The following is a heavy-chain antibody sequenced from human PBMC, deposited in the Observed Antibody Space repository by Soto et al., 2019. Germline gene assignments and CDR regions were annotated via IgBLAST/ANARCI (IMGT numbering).Heavy chain of an antibody. V-gene: IGHV4-59*08. CDR3: ARHSYSSSWYSY. CDR1: GGSISSYY. D-gene: IGHD6-13*01. Sequence: SETLSLTCTVSGGSISSYYWSWIRQPPGKGLEWIGYIYYSGSTNYNPSLKSRVTISVDTSKNQFSLKLSSVTAADTAVYYCARHSYSSSWYSYWGQGTLVTVSS. CDR2: IYYSGST. J-gene: IGHJ4*02.